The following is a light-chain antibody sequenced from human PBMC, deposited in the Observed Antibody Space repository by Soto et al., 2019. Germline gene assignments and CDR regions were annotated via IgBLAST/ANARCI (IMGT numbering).Light chain of an antibody. Sequence: QSVLTQPPSASGTPGQRVTISCFGTNSNIGNNYVYWYQQLPGAAPELLIYRNDQRPSGVPDRFSGSKSGTSASLAISGLRSEEEGDYYCAAWDDSLSVFFGGGTKLTVL. V-gene: IGLV1-47*01. CDR2: RND. CDR1: NSNIGNNY. J-gene: IGLJ2*01. CDR3: AAWDDSLSVF.